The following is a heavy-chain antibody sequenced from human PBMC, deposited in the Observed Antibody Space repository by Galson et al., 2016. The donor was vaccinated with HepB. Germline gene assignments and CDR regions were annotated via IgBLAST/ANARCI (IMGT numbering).Heavy chain of an antibody. CDR2: IYNGGNT. V-gene: IGHV3-66*02. J-gene: IGHJ5*02. CDR1: GFTVSTNY. D-gene: IGHD5-12*01. CDR3: ARVPTDVGTFWFDP. Sequence: SLRLSCAASGFTVSTNYLAWVRQAPGKGLEWVCVIYNGGNTYYADSVRGRFTVSKDRSGNAVDLQMDRLRVDDTARYFCARVPTDVGTFWFDPLGQGTLVAVSS.